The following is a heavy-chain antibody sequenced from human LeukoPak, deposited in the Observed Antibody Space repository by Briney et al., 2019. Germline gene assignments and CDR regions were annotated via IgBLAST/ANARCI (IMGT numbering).Heavy chain of an antibody. V-gene: IGHV4-59*08. CDR1: GGSISSFF. CDR3: ARHEGGNLDFDY. J-gene: IGHJ4*02. Sequence: SETLSLTCTVSGGSISSFFWSWIRQPPGKGLDWIGYIHYSGSTNYNPSLESRVTISVDTSKNQFSLNLSSVTAADTAVYYCARHEGGNLDFDYWGQGTLVTVSS. D-gene: IGHD4-23*01. CDR2: IHYSGST.